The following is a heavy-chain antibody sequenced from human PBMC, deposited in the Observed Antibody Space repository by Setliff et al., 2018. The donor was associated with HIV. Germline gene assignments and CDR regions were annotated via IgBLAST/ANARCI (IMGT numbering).Heavy chain of an antibody. D-gene: IGHD3-9*01. CDR2: IYYSGST. CDR3: ARLSPLDWPFDY. Sequence: TLSLTCTVSGGSISSYYWSRIRQPPGKGLEWIGYIYYSGSTNYNPSLKSRVTISIDPSKDHFSLKLRSVTAADTAVYYCARLSPLDWPFDYWGQGTLVTVSS. V-gene: IGHV4-59*08. J-gene: IGHJ4*02. CDR1: GGSISSYY.